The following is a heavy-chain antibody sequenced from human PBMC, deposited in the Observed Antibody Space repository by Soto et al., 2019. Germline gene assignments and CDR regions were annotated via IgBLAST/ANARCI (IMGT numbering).Heavy chain of an antibody. Sequence: SETLSLTCTVSGGSISSGGYYWSWIRQHPGKGLEWIGYIYYSGSTYYNPSLKSRVTISVDTSKNQFSLKLSSVTAADTAVYYCARARGYYDSSGYRNNWFDPWGQGTMVTVSS. J-gene: IGHJ5*02. D-gene: IGHD3-22*01. CDR2: IYYSGST. CDR1: GGSISSGGYY. CDR3: ARARGYYDSSGYRNNWFDP. V-gene: IGHV4-31*03.